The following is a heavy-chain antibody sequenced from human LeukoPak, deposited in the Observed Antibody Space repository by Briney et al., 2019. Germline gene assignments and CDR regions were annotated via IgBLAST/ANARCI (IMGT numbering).Heavy chain of an antibody. V-gene: IGHV1-18*01. CDR2: ISAYNGNT. CDR1: GYTFTSYG. D-gene: IGHD7-27*01. J-gene: IGHJ4*02. Sequence: ASVKVSRKASGYTFTSYGISWVRQAPGPGLERMGWISAYNGNTNYAQKLQGRVTMATDTSTSTAYMKRRSLRSDDTAVCYCARKLGYFDYWGQGTLVTVSS. CDR3: ARKLGYFDY.